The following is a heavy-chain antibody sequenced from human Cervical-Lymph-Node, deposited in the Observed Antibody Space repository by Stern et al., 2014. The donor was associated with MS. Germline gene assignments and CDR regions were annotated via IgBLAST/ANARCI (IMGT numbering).Heavy chain of an antibody. CDR1: GGTFSSYA. J-gene: IGHJ5*02. CDR3: ARQIVVVPAAIEYNWFDP. V-gene: IGHV1-69*17. CDR2: IIHIFGIA. D-gene: IGHD2-2*01. Sequence: QMQLVQSGAEVKKPGSSVKVSCKASGGTFSSYAISWVRQAPGQGLEWMGGIIHIFGIANYAQKFQGRVTITADKSTSTAYMELSSLRSEDTAVYYCARQIVVVPAAIEYNWFDPWGQGTLVTVSS.